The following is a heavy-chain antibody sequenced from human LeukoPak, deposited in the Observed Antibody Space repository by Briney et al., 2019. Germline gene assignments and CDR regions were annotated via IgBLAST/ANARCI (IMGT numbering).Heavy chain of an antibody. CDR3: ARGGGGYCSSTSCYLSDVDY. CDR1: GGSISSYY. D-gene: IGHD2-2*01. CDR2: IYYSGST. Sequence: SETLSLTCTASGGSISSYYWSWIRQPPGKGLEWIGYIYYSGSTNYNPSLKSRVTISVDTSKNQFSLKLSSVTAADTAVYYCARGGGGYCSSTSCYLSDVDYWGQGTLVTVSS. V-gene: IGHV4-59*01. J-gene: IGHJ4*02.